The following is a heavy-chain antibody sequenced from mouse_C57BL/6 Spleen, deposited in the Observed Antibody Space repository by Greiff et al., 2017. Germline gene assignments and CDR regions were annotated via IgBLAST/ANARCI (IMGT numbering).Heavy chain of an antibody. CDR1: GYTFTDYY. D-gene: IGHD1-1*01. V-gene: IGHV1-76*01. Sequence: VQLQQSGAELVRPGASVKLSCKASGYTFTDYYINWVKQRPGQGLEWIARIYPGSGNTYYNEKFKGKATLTAEKSSSTAYMQLSSLTSEDSAVYFCARETVVPLFDYWGQGTTLTVSS. J-gene: IGHJ2*01. CDR3: ARETVVPLFDY. CDR2: IYPGSGNT.